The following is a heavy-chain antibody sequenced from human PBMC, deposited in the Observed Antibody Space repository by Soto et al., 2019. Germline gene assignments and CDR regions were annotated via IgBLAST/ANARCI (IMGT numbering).Heavy chain of an antibody. Sequence: QVQLQESGPGLVKPSQTLSLTCTVSGGSITSCGYYWTWIRQHPGQGLEWIGYNDHSRNTHYNPYLTSRDTRPVDTSKNNFALKPRSVTAADTAVYYCGRSVFSGGQGTLVT. J-gene: IGHJ4*02. D-gene: IGHD3-10*02. V-gene: IGHV4-31*03. CDR1: GGSITSCGYY. CDR2: NDHSRNT. CDR3: GRSVFS.